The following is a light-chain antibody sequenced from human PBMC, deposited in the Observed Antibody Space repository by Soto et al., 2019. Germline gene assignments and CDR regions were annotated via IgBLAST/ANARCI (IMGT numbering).Light chain of an antibody. CDR2: DAS. CDR1: QDISNY. CDR3: QQYDNLPIT. J-gene: IGKJ5*01. Sequence: DIQMTQSPSSLSASVGDRVTITCQASQDISNYLNWYQQKPGKAPKLLIYDASNLETGVLSRFSGSGSGTEFTFTISSLQPEDIATYYCQQYDNLPITFGQGTRLAIK. V-gene: IGKV1-33*01.